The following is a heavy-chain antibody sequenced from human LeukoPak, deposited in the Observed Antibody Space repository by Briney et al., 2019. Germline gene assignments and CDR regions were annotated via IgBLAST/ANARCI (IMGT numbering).Heavy chain of an antibody. J-gene: IGHJ5*02. CDR3: AARVLDYVWAPFDP. V-gene: IGHV3-23*01. CDR2: ISGSGGST. Sequence: GGSLRLSCAASGFTFSSYAMSWVRQAPGKGLEWVSAISGSGGSTYYADSVKGRFTISRDNSKNTLYLQMNSLRAEDTAVYYCAARVLDYVWAPFDPWGQGTLVTVSS. D-gene: IGHD3-16*01. CDR1: GFTFSSYA.